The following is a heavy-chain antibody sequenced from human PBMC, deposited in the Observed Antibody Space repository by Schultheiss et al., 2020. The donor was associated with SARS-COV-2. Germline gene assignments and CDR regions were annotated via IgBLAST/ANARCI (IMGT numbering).Heavy chain of an antibody. J-gene: IGHJ4*02. Sequence: SETLSLTRTVSGGSISSYYWSWIRQPPGKGLEWIGYIYYSGSTNYNPSLKSRVTISVDTSKNQFSLKLSSVTAADTAVYYCARHAEQEQWLVRFDYWGQGTLVTVSS. CDR2: IYYSGST. D-gene: IGHD6-19*01. CDR1: GGSISSYY. V-gene: IGHV4-59*08. CDR3: ARHAEQEQWLVRFDY.